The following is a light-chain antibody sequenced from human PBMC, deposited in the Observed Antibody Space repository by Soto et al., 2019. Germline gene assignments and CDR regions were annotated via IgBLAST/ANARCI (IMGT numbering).Light chain of an antibody. CDR2: EVS. Sequence: QSVLTQPASVSGSPGQSITISCTGTSSDAGGYNYVSWYQQHPGKAPKLMIYEVSNRPSGVSNRFSGSKSGNTASLTISGLQAEDEADYYCRSYTSSSPYVFGTGTKVTVL. J-gene: IGLJ1*01. CDR3: RSYTSSSPYV. V-gene: IGLV2-14*01. CDR1: SSDAGGYNY.